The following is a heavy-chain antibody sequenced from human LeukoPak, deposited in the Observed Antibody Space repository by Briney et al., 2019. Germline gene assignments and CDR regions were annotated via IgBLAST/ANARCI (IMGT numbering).Heavy chain of an antibody. CDR2: INYSGGT. D-gene: IGHD4/OR15-4a*01. J-gene: IGHJ2*01. CDR3: ARRALDNWYFDV. CDR1: GDSISSYF. V-gene: IGHV4-59*08. Sequence: NPSETLSLTCTVSGDSISSYFWSWMRQPPGKGLEWIAYINYSGGTNSNPSLKSRVTISVDTSKDEFSLRLGSVTAADTAVYYCARRALDNWYFDVWGRGTLVTVSS.